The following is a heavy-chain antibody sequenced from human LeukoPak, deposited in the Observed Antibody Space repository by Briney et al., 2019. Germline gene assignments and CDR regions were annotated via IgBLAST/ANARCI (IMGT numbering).Heavy chain of an antibody. J-gene: IGHJ3*02. V-gene: IGHV3-11*01. CDR2: INVSGGTI. CDR1: GFTFSDYY. D-gene: IGHD1-1*01. CDR3: AREPTGTHAFDI. Sequence: PGGSLRLSCAASGFTFSDYYMSWIRQAPGKGLEWVSYINVSGGTIYYADSVKGRFTISRDNAKNSLYLQMNSLRAEDTAVYYCAREPTGTHAFDIWGQGTMVTVSS.